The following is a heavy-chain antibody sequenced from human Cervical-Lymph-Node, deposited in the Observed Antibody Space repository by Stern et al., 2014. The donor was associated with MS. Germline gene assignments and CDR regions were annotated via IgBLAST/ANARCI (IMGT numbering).Heavy chain of an antibody. D-gene: IGHD5-12*01. V-gene: IGHV5-51*03. Sequence: EMQLVESGAEVKKPGESLKISCEASGYLFDDYWIGWVRQMSGRGLELVAIIFPRDSNTRYSPSVQGQVTISADKSISPAHLQWSSLKASTTAMYYCARSPATPSGYDRFDYWGQGALVTVSS. CDR3: ARSPATPSGYDRFDY. CDR1: GYLFDDYW. CDR2: IFPRDSNT. J-gene: IGHJ4*02.